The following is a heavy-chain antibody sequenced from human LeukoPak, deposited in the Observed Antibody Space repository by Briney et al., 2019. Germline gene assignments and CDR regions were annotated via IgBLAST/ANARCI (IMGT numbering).Heavy chain of an antibody. V-gene: IGHV3-15*01. CDR2: IKSKTDGGTT. J-gene: IGHJ4*02. CDR3: TTSLPLWFGELNDY. CDR1: GFTFSNAW. D-gene: IGHD3-10*01. Sequence: KPGGSLRLSCAASGFTFSNAWMSWVRQAPGKGLEWVGRIKSKTDGGTTDYAAPVKGRFTISRDDSKNTLYLQMNSLKTEDTAVCYCTTSLPLWFGELNDYWGQGTLVTVSS.